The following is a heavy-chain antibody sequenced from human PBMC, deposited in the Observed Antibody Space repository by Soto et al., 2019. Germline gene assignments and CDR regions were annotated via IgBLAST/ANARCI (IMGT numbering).Heavy chain of an antibody. CDR1: GFTFDDYA. CDR2: ISWDSGQT. Sequence: EVQLVESGGGLVQPGRSLRLSCAASGFTFDDYAMHWVRQGPGKGLEWISGISWDSGQTDYADSVKVRFTISRDNAKNDLAIQMNSLRTEETVENYGAKDGNADREGTMLGAVDVWGKGTTVNVSS. V-gene: IGHV3-9*01. CDR3: AKDGNADREGTMLGAVDV. J-gene: IGHJ6*04. D-gene: IGHD3-10*01.